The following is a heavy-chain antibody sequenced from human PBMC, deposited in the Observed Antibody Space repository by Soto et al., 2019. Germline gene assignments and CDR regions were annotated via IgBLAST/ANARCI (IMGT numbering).Heavy chain of an antibody. V-gene: IGHV1-18*04. Sequence: ASVKVSCKASGYTFTSYGISWVRQAPGQGLEWMGWISAYNGNTNYAQKLQGRVTMTTDTSTSTAYMELRSLRSDDTAVYYCARGIPSLRFLEWLLFDCWGQGTLVTVS. J-gene: IGHJ4*02. CDR2: ISAYNGNT. D-gene: IGHD3-3*01. CDR3: ARGIPSLRFLEWLLFDC. CDR1: GYTFTSYG.